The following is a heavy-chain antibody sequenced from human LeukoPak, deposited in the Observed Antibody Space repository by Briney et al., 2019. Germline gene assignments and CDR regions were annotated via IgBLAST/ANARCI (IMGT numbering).Heavy chain of an antibody. CDR1: GFTFSSYG. Sequence: GGSLRLSCAASGFTFSSYGMTWVRQAPGKGLEWVSAISGSGGSTYYADSVKGRFTISRDNSKNTLYLQMNSLRAEDTAVYYCAKSGANYYGSGSYHTFYMDVWGKGTTVTVSS. CDR3: AKSGANYYGSGSYHTFYMDV. J-gene: IGHJ6*03. D-gene: IGHD3-10*01. CDR2: ISGSGGST. V-gene: IGHV3-23*01.